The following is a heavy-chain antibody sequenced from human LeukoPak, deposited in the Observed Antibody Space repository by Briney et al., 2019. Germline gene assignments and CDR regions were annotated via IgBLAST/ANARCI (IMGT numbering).Heavy chain of an antibody. CDR1: GFTFSSHW. Sequence: GGSLRLSCAASGFTFSSHWMSWVRQAPGKGLEWVANIKKDGSEKYYVDAVKGRFTISRDNAKTSLYLQMNSLRVEDTAVYYCAREGTDSGIYLDALDIWGQGTMVTVSS. CDR2: IKKDGSEK. CDR3: AREGTDSGIYLDALDI. V-gene: IGHV3-7*01. D-gene: IGHD1-26*01. J-gene: IGHJ3*02.